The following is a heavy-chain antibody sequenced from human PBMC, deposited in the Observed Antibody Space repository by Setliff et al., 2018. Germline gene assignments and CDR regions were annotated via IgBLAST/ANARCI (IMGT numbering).Heavy chain of an antibody. V-gene: IGHV1-18*01. D-gene: IGHD3-22*01. CDR1: GDTFSTYS. CDR2: IGAYTGNT. J-gene: IGHJ4*02. CDR3: ARINFYVSSGHYYAPDY. Sequence: ASVKVSCKASGDTFSTYSLSWVRQAPGQGLEWMGWIGAYTGNTNYAQKLQGRVAMTTDASTSTAYMELRSLRSDDSAVYYCARINFYVSSGHYYAPDYWGQGTLVTVSS.